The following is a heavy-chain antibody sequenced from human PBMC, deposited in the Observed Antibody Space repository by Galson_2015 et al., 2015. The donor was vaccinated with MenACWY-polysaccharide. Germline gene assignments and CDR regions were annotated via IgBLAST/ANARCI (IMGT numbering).Heavy chain of an antibody. J-gene: IGHJ4*02. CDR1: GFTFNTHA. Sequence: SLRLSCAASGFTFNTHAMSWVRQAPGKGLEWVSGIGGRGGSGAGTYYADSVKGRFTISRDNAKNSLYLQMLSLRAEDTAVYYCARDSSSSSIGYSDYWGQGTLVTVSS. V-gene: IGHV3-23*01. CDR2: IGGRGGSGAGT. D-gene: IGHD6-6*01. CDR3: ARDSSSSSIGYSDY.